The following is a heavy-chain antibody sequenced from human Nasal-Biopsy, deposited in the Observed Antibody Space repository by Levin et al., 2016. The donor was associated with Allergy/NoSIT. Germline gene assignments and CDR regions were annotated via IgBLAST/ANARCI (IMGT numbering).Heavy chain of an antibody. CDR2: INPGGRT. CDR3: ARGLQVPTPASDN. J-gene: IGHJ4*02. D-gene: IGHD5-24*01. Sequence: SETLSLTCTVSGGSLSGYYWSWVRQPPGKGLQWIGQINPGGRTNFDPSLESRVTMSLDAPRNQFSLRVIFVTAADTAVYYCARGLQVPTPASDNWGQGTLVTVSS. CDR1: GGSLSGYY. V-gene: IGHV4-34*01.